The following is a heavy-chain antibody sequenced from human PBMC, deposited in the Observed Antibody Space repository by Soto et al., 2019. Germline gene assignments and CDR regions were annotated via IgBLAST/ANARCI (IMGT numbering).Heavy chain of an antibody. D-gene: IGHD6-13*01. Sequence: SETLSLTCAVSGGSISSCDYSWSWIRQPPGKGLEWIGYIYHSGSTYYNPSLKSRVTISVDRSKNQFSLKLSSVTAADTVVYYCAREGVSSSWYNYYAMDVWGQGTTVTVSS. J-gene: IGHJ6*02. CDR1: GGSISSCDYS. CDR2: IYHSGST. CDR3: AREGVSSSWYNYYAMDV. V-gene: IGHV4-30-2*01.